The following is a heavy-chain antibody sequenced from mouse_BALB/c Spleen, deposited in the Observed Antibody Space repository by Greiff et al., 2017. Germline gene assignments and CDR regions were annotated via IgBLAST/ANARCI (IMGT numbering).Heavy chain of an antibody. CDR2: ILPGSGST. Sequence: QVQLQQSGAELMKPGASVKISCKATGYTFSSYWIEWVKQRPGHGLEWIGEILPGSGSTNYNEKFKGKATFTADTSSNTAYMQLSSLTSEDSAVYYCARGGSTMISWFAYWGQGTLVTVSA. CDR1: GYTFSSYW. CDR3: ARGGSTMISWFAY. D-gene: IGHD2-4*01. J-gene: IGHJ3*01. V-gene: IGHV1-9*01.